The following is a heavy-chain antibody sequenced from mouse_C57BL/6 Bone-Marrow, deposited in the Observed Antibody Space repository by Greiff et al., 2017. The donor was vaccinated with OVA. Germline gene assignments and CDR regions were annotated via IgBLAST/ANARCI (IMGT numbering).Heavy chain of an antibody. CDR2: IHPNSGST. J-gene: IGHJ2*01. V-gene: IGHV1-64*01. CDR1: GYTFTSYW. D-gene: IGHD1-1*01. CDR3: ARWGGLHYSYYFDY. Sequence: QVQLQQPGAELVKPGASVKLSCKASGYTFTSYWMHWVKQRPGQGLEWIGMIHPNSGSTNYNEKFKSKATLTVDKSSSTAYMQLSSLTSEDSAVYYCARWGGLHYSYYFDYWGQGTTLTVSS.